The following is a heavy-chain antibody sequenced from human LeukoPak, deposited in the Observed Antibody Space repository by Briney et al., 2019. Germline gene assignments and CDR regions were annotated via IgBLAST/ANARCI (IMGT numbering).Heavy chain of an antibody. V-gene: IGHV3-21*04. J-gene: IGHJ4*02. CDR1: GFTFSSYS. D-gene: IGHD2-15*01. CDR2: ISSSSSYI. CDR3: AKDSYCSGGSCFRHFDY. Sequence: PGGSLRLSCAASGFTFSSYSMNWVRQAPGKGLEWVSSISSSSSYIYYADSVKGRFTISRDNSKNSLYLQMNSLRTEDTALYFCAKDSYCSGGSCFRHFDYWGQGTLVTVSS.